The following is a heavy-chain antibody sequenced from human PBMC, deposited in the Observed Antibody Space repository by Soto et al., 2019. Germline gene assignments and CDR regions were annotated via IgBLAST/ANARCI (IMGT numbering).Heavy chain of an antibody. V-gene: IGHV4-34*01. CDR3: ARGPNSGVNRNYYYYYRDV. D-gene: IGHD4-17*01. J-gene: IGHJ6*03. Sequence: QVQLQQWGAGLLKPSETLSLTCAVYGGSFSGYYWSWIRQPPGKGLEWIGEINHSGSTNYNPSLKSRVTISVDTSKNQFSLKLSSVTAADTAVYYCARGPNSGVNRNYYYYYRDVWGKGTTVTVSS. CDR1: GGSFSGYY. CDR2: INHSGST.